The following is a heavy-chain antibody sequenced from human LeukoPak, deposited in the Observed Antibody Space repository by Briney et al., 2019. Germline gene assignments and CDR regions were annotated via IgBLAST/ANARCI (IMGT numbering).Heavy chain of an antibody. J-gene: IGHJ3*02. D-gene: IGHD4-17*01. CDR2: ISGSGGGT. Sequence: GGSLRLSCAASGFTFSSYPMSWVRQAPGKGREWVSAISGSGGGTYYADSVKGRFTISRDNSKNTLWLQMNSLRAEDTAVYYCAKDRLSDYGAPTDAFDIWGQGTMVTVSS. CDR3: AKDRLSDYGAPTDAFDI. CDR1: GFTFSSYP. V-gene: IGHV3-23*01.